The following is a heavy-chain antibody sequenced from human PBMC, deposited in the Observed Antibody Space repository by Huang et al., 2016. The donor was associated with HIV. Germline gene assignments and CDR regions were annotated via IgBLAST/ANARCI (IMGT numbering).Heavy chain of an antibody. J-gene: IGHJ4*02. CDR1: GFTFSSYA. CDR2: ISGGGGST. D-gene: IGHD6-13*01. V-gene: IGHV3-23*01. CDR3: AKDPYSSSWFDHFDY. Sequence: EVQLLESGGGLVQPGGSLRLSCAASGFTFSSYAMGLVRQAQGKGVELVAVISGGGGSTYYADAVKGRFTISRDNSKNTLYLQMNSLRAEDAAVYYCAKDPYSSSWFDHFDYWGQGTLVTVSS.